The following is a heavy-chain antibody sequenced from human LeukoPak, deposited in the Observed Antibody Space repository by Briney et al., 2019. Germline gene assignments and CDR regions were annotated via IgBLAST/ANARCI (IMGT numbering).Heavy chain of an antibody. CDR3: ARGSRTPDY. V-gene: IGHV4-59*01. CDR1: GGSISSYY. Sequence: ASETLSLTCTVSGGSISSYYWSWIRQPPGKGLEWIGYIYYSGSTNYNPSLKSRVTISVDTSKNQFSLKLSSVTAADTAVYYCARGSRTPDYWGQGTLVTVSS. J-gene: IGHJ4*02. CDR2: IYYSGST. D-gene: IGHD2-15*01.